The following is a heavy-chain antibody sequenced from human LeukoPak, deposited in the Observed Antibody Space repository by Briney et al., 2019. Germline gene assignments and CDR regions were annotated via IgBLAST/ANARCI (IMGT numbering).Heavy chain of an antibody. D-gene: IGHD3-22*01. J-gene: IGHJ4*02. Sequence: GASVKVSCKASGYTFTGYYMHWVRQASGQGLEWMGWINPNSGGTNYAQKFQGRVTMTRDTSISTAYMELSRLRSDDTAVYYCARGSYYYDRSFPGNWGQGTLVTVSS. CDR2: INPNSGGT. V-gene: IGHV1-2*02. CDR1: GYTFTGYY. CDR3: ARGSYYYDRSFPGN.